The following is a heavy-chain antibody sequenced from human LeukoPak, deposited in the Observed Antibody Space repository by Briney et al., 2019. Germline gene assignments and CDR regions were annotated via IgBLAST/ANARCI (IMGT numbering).Heavy chain of an antibody. CDR3: AKVEGYYDSSGYYYNWFDP. Sequence: PGGSLRLSCAASGFTFSDYAMHWVRQAPGKELEYVSAISSNGGSIHYANSVKGRFTISRDNSKNTLYLQMNSLRAEDTAVYYCAKVEGYYDSSGYYYNWFDPWGQGTLVTVSS. D-gene: IGHD3-22*01. V-gene: IGHV3-64*01. CDR1: GFTFSDYA. J-gene: IGHJ5*02. CDR2: ISSNGGSI.